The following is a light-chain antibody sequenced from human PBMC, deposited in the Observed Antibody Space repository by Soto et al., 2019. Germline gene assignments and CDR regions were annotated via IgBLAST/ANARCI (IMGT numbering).Light chain of an antibody. CDR2: GNS. V-gene: IGLV1-40*01. CDR3: QSYDSSLSGPYV. J-gene: IGLJ1*01. CDR1: SSNIGAGYD. Sequence: QAVVTQPPSVSGAPGQRVTISCTGSSSNIGAGYDVHWYQQLPGTAPKLLIYGNSNRPSGVPDRFSGSKSGTSASLAITGLQAEDEADYYCQSYDSSLSGPYVFGTGTKLT.